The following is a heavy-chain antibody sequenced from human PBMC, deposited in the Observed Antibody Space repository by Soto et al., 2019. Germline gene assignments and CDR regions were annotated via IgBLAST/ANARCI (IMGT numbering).Heavy chain of an antibody. CDR1: GFTFSNYG. Sequence: GGSLRLSCAASGFTFSNYGMHWVRQAPGKGLEWVAVISYDGNNKYYADSVKGRFTISRDTSKNTLYLQMKSLRADDTAVYYCAKDRTAYYYYYYDMDVWGQGTTVTVSS. CDR3: AKDRTAYYYYYYDMDV. CDR2: ISYDGNNK. D-gene: IGHD3-16*01. V-gene: IGHV3-30*18. J-gene: IGHJ6*02.